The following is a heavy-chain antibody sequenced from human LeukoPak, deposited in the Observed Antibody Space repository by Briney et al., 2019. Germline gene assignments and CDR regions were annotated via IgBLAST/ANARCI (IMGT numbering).Heavy chain of an antibody. V-gene: IGHV4-34*01. Sequence: PSETLSLTCAVYGGSFIGYYWSWIRQPPGKGLEWIGEINHSGSTNYNPSLKSRVTISVDTSKNQFSLKLSSVTAADTAVYYCAWTNAIFGVVPPYYMDVWGKGTTVTVSS. J-gene: IGHJ6*03. CDR1: GGSFIGYY. CDR2: INHSGST. CDR3: AWTNAIFGVVPPYYMDV. D-gene: IGHD3-3*01.